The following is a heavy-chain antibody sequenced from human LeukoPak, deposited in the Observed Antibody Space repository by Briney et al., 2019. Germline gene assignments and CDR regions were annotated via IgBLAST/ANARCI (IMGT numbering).Heavy chain of an antibody. Sequence: PGRSLRLSCAASGFTFSSYAMHWVRQAPGKGLEWVAVISYDGSNKYYADSVKGRFTISRDNSKNTLNLQMGSLIPEDMGVYYCARRFAAQLAFVDVWGKGTTVTISS. D-gene: IGHD3-3*02. J-gene: IGHJ6*04. V-gene: IGHV3-30*14. CDR3: ARRFAAQLAFVDV. CDR2: ISYDGSNK. CDR1: GFTFSSYA.